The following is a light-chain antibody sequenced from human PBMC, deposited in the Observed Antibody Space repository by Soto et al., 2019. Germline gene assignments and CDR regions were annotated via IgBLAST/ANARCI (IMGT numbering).Light chain of an antibody. J-gene: IGKJ4*01. V-gene: IGKV3D-15*01. Sequence: EIVMTQSPVTLSVSPGERVTLSRRASQNVNINLAWYQQRPGQAPRVLIYGASNRASGIPDRFSGSGSGTDFTLTISSLEPNDFALYYCQQYQDWPPLTFGGGTRVEIK. CDR2: GAS. CDR3: QQYQDWPPLT. CDR1: QNVNIN.